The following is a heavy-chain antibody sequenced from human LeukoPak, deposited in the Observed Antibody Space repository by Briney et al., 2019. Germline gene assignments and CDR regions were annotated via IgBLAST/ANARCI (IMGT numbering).Heavy chain of an antibody. V-gene: IGHV3-30*04. D-gene: IGHD3-10*01. CDR1: GFTFSSYA. J-gene: IGHJ4*02. Sequence: GRSLRLSCAASGFTFSSYAMHWVRQAPGKGLEWVAGISYDGRDKYYGDSVKGRFTISRDNAKNSLYLQMNSLRAEDTAVYYCARDRGYYGSGSLDYWGQGTLVTVSS. CDR3: ARDRGYYGSGSLDY. CDR2: ISYDGRDK.